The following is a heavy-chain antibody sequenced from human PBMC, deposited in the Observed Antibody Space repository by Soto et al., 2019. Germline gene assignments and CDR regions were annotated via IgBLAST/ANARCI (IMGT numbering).Heavy chain of an antibody. J-gene: IGHJ6*02. CDR2: IDTAGRA. V-gene: IGHV3-53*01. D-gene: IGHD3-3*01. CDR3: ARGATYYDFWSGHYTSYTYYGMDV. CDR1: EFTVSSNY. Sequence: EVQLVESGGGLIQPGGSLRVSCAASEFTVSSNYMTWVRQAPGKGLEWVSVIDTAGRANYAESVKGRFTNSRDNSKNTSYLQMNSLRVEDTAVYYCARGATYYDFWSGHYTSYTYYGMDVWGQGTTVTVS.